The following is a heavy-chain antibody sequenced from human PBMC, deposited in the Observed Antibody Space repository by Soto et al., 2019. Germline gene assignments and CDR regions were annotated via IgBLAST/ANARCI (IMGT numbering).Heavy chain of an antibody. D-gene: IGHD4-17*01. Sequence: QVQLQESGPGLVKPSQTLSLSCTVSGGSISSGGNYWSWIRQHPGKGLEWIGYIYYSGSTYYNPSLKSRVTLSLDXXKNQFSLKLSSVTAADTAVYCCARDSTVTTTLLDVWGQGTTVIVSS. CDR1: GGSISSGGNY. CDR2: IYYSGST. CDR3: ARDSTVTTTLLDV. J-gene: IGHJ6*02. V-gene: IGHV4-31*03.